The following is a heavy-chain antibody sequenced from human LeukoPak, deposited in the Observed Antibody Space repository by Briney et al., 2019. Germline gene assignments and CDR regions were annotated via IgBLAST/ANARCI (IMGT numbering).Heavy chain of an antibody. J-gene: IGHJ4*02. Sequence: GGSLRLSCAASGFTFSSYSMNWVRQAPGKGLEWVSYISSSSSTIYYADSVKGRFTISRDNAKNSLYLQMNSLRAEDTAVYYCARDLLSIDNWNGDWGQGTLVTVSS. D-gene: IGHD1-20*01. CDR1: GFTFSSYS. CDR2: ISSSSSTI. V-gene: IGHV3-48*01. CDR3: ARDLLSIDNWNGD.